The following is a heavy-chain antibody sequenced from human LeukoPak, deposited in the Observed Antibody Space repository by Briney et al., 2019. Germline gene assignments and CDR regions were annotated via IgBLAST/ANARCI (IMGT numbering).Heavy chain of an antibody. CDR2: IYYSGST. J-gene: IGHJ5*02. D-gene: IGHD6-19*01. CDR3: ARQGARGWYIWFDP. CDR1: GGSISSYY. Sequence: SETLSLTCTVSGGSISSYYWSWIRQPPGKGLEWIGYIYYSGSTNYNPSLKSRVTISVDTSKNQFSLKPSSVTAADTAVYYCARQGARGWYIWFDPWGQGTLVTVSS. V-gene: IGHV4-59*08.